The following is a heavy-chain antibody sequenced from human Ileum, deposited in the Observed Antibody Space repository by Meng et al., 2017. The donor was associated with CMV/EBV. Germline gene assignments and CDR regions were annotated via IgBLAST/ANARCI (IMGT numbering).Heavy chain of an antibody. V-gene: IGHV3-30-3*01. J-gene: IGHJ4*02. CDR1: GFTFSKYA. CDR3: AAEYKLLNTPYFEY. CDR2: VSHDGGAK. Sequence: GESLKISCADSGFTFSKYAIHWVRQAPGKGLEWVALVSHDGGAKDYADSVKGRVTISRDNSKNMVYLQLDSLRPEDTAVYYCAAEYKLLNTPYFEYWGQGTPVTVSS. D-gene: IGHD6-6*01.